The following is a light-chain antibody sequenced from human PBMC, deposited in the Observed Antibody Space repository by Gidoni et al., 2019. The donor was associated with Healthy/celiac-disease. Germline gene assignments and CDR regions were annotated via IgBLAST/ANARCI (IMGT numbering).Light chain of an antibody. CDR2: EVS. CDR1: RSDVGGYNY. CDR3: SSYAGSNNVV. V-gene: IGLV2-8*01. J-gene: IGLJ2*01. Sequence: QSALTQPPSASGSPGQSVTISCTGTRSDVGGYNYVSWYQQHPGKAPNLMIYEVSKRPSGVPDLFSGSKSGNTASLTVSGLQAEDEADYYCSSYAGSNNVVFGGGTKLTVL.